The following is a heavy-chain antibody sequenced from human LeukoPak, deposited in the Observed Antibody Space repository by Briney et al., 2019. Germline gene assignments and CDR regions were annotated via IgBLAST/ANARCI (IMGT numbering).Heavy chain of an antibody. CDR2: IDPSDSYP. CDR1: GYSFTNYW. CDR3: ARHPEQSSGY. J-gene: IGHJ4*02. D-gene: IGHD6-19*01. V-gene: IGHV5-10-1*01. Sequence: GESLKISCKASGYSFTNYWIYWVRQMPGKGLEWMGRIDPSDSYPNYSPSFQGHVTISVDKSISTAYLQWSSLKASDTAMYSCARHPEQSSGYWGQGTLVTVSS.